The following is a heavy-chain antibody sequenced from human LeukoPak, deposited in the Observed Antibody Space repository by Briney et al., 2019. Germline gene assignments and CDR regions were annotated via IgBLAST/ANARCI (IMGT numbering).Heavy chain of an antibody. D-gene: IGHD3-22*01. V-gene: IGHV3-7*01. J-gene: IGHJ2*01. CDR1: GFTFSNYW. CDR2: INQDGREM. CDR3: ARDQGGMIVVRTTSWYFDL. Sequence: GGSLRLSCAASGFTFSNYWMSWVRQAPGKGLEWLTNINQDGREMYYEDSVKGRFTSARDNSKNSLYLQSNSLRADGTAVYYCARDQGGMIVVRTTSWYFDLWGRGTLVTVSS.